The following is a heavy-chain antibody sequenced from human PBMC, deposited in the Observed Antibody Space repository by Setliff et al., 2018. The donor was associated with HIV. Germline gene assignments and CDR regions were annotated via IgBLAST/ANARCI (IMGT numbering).Heavy chain of an antibody. CDR1: GASISGYF. CDR2: INYSGET. D-gene: IGHD3-22*01. CDR3: ARHAAATISSVWYANAAFDV. V-gene: IGHV4-59*08. Sequence: SLTCTVSGASISGYFWTWMRQVPGKGLEWLGYINYSGETNYNPSLRRRVTISIDTSTNQFSLKIDSMTASDTAIYYCARHAAATISSVWYANAAFDVWGQGTGVTVSS. J-gene: IGHJ3*01.